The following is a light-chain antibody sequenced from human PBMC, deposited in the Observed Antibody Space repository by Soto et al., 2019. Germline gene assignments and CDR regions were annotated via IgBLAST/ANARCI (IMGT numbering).Light chain of an antibody. CDR1: SSNIGNNC. J-gene: IGLJ1*01. CDR3: GTWDSSLSVSYV. V-gene: IGLV1-51*02. CDR2: ENN. Sequence: QSVLTQPPSVSAAPGQKVTISCSGSSSNIGNNCVSWYQQLPGTAPKLLIYENNKRPSGIPDRFSGSKSGTSATLGITGLQTGDEADYYCGTWDSSLSVSYVFGTGTKVTVL.